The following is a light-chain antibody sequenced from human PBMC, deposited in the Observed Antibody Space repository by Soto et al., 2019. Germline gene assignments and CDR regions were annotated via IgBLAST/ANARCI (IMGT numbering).Light chain of an antibody. V-gene: IGLV2-14*01. CDR3: ISYTSSSTDV. CDR2: EVT. CDR1: SSDVGGYNY. J-gene: IGLJ1*01. Sequence: QSALTQPASVSGSPGQSITISCTGTSSDVGGYNYVSWYQQHPGKTPKLMIYEVTNRPSGVSNRFSGSKSGNTASLTISGLQAEDEADYYCISYTSSSTDVFGTGTKLTVL.